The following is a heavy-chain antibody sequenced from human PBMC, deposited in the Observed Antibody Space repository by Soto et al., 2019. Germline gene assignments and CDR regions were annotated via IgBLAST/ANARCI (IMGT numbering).Heavy chain of an antibody. D-gene: IGHD3-3*01. V-gene: IGHV3-48*03. Sequence: XGSLRLSCAAAGVTFSSYEMNWVRQAPGKGLEWVAYISSSGSTVYYADSVKGRFTISRDNAKKSPYLQMNSPRAEDTAVYYCVRDRGGYYMGYYFDYWGQGTLATVSS. CDR1: GVTFSSYE. J-gene: IGHJ4*02. CDR2: ISSSGSTV. CDR3: VRDRGGYYMGYYFDY.